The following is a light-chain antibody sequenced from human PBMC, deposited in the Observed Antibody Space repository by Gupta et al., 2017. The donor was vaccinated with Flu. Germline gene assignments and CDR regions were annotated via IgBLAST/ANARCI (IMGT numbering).Light chain of an antibody. V-gene: IGLV2-14*01. CDR2: EVS. CDR3: GSYGAVVV. J-gene: IGLJ2*01. CDR1: SSDISAYNS. Sequence: GKSIPISCTGTSSDISAYNSFSCYQQPPRKATKLIIYEVSNRPSGAATCSSGSKCGKTASTTISGLQADDEAYYYCGSYGAVVVFGGGTKLTVL.